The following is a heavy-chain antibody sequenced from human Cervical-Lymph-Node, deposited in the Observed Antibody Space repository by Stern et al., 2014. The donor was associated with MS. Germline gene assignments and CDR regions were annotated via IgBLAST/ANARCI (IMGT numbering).Heavy chain of an antibody. CDR1: GGTFSSHA. CDR2: VIPIFGTV. V-gene: IGHV1-69*01. D-gene: IGHD2-2*02. Sequence: QVQLVQSGAEVKKPGSSVKVSCQTSGGTFSSHAINWVRQAPGQGLEWMGGVIPIFGTVDYAQKFQGSLTITADESTNTAYMELSSLRSEDTAVYYCARDQIPYYYYGMDVWGQGTTVTVSS. J-gene: IGHJ6*02. CDR3: ARDQIPYYYYGMDV.